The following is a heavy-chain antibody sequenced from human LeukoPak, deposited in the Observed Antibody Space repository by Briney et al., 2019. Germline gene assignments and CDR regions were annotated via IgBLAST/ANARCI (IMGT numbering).Heavy chain of an antibody. D-gene: IGHD2-21*02. J-gene: IGHJ4*02. CDR2: ISSSSSYI. V-gene: IGHV3-21*01. CDR3: ARAAPYCGGDCYSSPFDY. CDR1: GSTFSSYS. Sequence: GGSLRLSCAAPGSTFSSYSMNWVRQAPGKGLEWVSSISSSSSYIYYADSVKGRFTISRDNAKNSLYLQMNNLRAEDTAVYYCARAAPYCGGDCYSSPFDYWGQGTLVTVSS.